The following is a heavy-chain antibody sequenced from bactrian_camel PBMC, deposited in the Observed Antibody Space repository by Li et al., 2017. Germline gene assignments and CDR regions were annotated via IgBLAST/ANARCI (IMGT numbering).Heavy chain of an antibody. CDR2: LYADGSST. CDR3: AADHGTSRSSCTVVAATQY. Sequence: QLVESGGGSVQAGGSLRLSCAASGYTYSSNSWGWFRQTPGKGLEWVSSLYADGSSTYYADSVQGRFTISQDNAKNTVSLQMDSLRPEDTAMYYCAADHGTSRSSCTVVAATQYWGQGTQVTVS. V-gene: IGHV3-2*01. CDR1: GYTYSSNS. D-gene: IGHD6*01. J-gene: IGHJ4*01.